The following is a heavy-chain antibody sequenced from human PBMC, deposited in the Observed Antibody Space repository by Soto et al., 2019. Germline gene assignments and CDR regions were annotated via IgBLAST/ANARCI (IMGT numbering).Heavy chain of an antibody. CDR2: IYYSGST. CDR1: GGSISSNY. V-gene: IGHV4-59*08. J-gene: IGHJ3*02. CDR3: VRFDGGYCSSTSCSDAFDI. D-gene: IGHD2-2*01. Sequence: SEPLYLTCPASGGSISSNYWSWIRQPPRKGQEKIGYIYYSGSTNYNPSLKSRVTISVDTSKNQFSLKLSSVTAADTAVYYFVRFDGGYCSSTSCSDAFDIWGQGTMVTVSS.